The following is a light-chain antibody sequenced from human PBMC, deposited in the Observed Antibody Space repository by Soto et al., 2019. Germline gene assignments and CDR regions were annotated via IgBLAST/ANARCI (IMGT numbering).Light chain of an antibody. CDR2: DIS. Sequence: EVMLTQSPATLSLSPGERAILSCRASQSVAGSLAWYQQKPGQAPRLLIYDISTRAAAIPARFSGSGSGTDFTLTVSSLEPEDFALYYCQQRSNRITFGQGTRLEIK. CDR3: QQRSNRIT. J-gene: IGKJ5*01. CDR1: QSVAGS. V-gene: IGKV3-11*01.